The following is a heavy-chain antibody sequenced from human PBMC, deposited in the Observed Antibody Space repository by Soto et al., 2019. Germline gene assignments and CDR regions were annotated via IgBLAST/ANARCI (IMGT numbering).Heavy chain of an antibody. CDR1: GYTFTRNG. CDR2: ISPYNGDT. V-gene: IGHV1-18*01. J-gene: IGHJ6*02. CDR3: AGIRASLYGMDV. D-gene: IGHD2-15*01. Sequence: QVQLVQSRAEVKKPGASVKVSCQASGYTFTRNGINWVRQAPGQGLEWMGWISPYNGDTYYAQKFQGRVTMTTDTSTSTAYMELRSLRYDDTAVYYCAGIRASLYGMDVWGQGTTVTVSS.